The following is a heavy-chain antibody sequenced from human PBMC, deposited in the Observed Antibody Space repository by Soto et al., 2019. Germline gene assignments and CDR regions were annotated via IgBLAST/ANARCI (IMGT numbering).Heavy chain of an antibody. CDR1: GLTFKNAW. J-gene: IGHJ6*03. Sequence: EVQLVESGGGLVKPGGSPRLSCAASGLTFKNAWLSWVRQAPGKGLEWVGRIKSKADSGTTAHAAPVKGRFTISRDDSKNTLYLQMNSLKTDDTAVYYCTTVRVCSGGSCYSSYYYYMDVWGKGTTVTVSS. CDR3: TTVRVCSGGSCYSSYYYYMDV. CDR2: IKSKADSGTT. V-gene: IGHV3-15*01. D-gene: IGHD2-15*01.